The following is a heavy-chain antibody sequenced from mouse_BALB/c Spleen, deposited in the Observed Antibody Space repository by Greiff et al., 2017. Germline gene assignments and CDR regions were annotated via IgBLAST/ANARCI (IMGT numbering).Heavy chain of an antibody. Sequence: EGKLVESGPSLVKPSQTLSLTCSVTGDSITSGYWNWIRKFPGNKLEYMGYISYSGSTYYNPSLKSRISITRDTSKNQYYLQLNSVTTEDTATYYCARRWQGAMDYWGQGTSVTVSS. CDR2: ISYSGST. V-gene: IGHV3-8*02. J-gene: IGHJ4*01. CDR3: ARRWQGAMDY. CDR1: GDSITSGY. D-gene: IGHD2-3*01.